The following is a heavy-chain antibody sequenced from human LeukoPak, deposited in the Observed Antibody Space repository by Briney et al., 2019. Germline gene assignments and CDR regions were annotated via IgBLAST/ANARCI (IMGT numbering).Heavy chain of an antibody. CDR3: ARDQNSYGSGSYPDY. D-gene: IGHD3-10*01. Sequence: SVKVSCKASGGTFSSYGISWVRQAPGQGLEWMGRIIPIFGIANYAQKFQGRVTITADKSTSTAYMELSSLTSEDTAVSYCARDQNSYGSGSYPDYWGQGTLVTVSS. V-gene: IGHV1-69*04. CDR1: GGTFSSYG. CDR2: IIPIFGIA. J-gene: IGHJ4*02.